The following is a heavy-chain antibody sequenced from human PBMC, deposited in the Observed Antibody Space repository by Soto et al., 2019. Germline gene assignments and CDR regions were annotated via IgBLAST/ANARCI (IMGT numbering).Heavy chain of an antibody. Sequence: EVQLVESGGGLVKPGGSLRLSCAASGFTFSSYSMNWVRQAPGKGLEWVSSISSSSSYIYYADSVKGRFTISRDNAKNSLYLQMNSLRAEDTAVYYCARERTTLYYYYYMDVWGKGTTVTVSS. J-gene: IGHJ6*03. CDR1: GFTFSSYS. CDR2: ISSSSSYI. V-gene: IGHV3-21*01. CDR3: ARERTTLYYYYYMDV.